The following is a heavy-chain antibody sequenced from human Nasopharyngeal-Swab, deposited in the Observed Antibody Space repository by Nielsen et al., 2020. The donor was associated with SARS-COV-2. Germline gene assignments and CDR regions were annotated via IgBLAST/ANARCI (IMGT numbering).Heavy chain of an antibody. CDR3: ARVRSIAAWIDY. D-gene: IGHD6-6*01. V-gene: IGHV3-7*01. CDR1: GFTFSSYW. Sequence: GGSLRLSCAASGFTFSSYWMSWVRQAPGKGLEWVANINQDGNEKYYVDSVKGRFTISRDNAKNSLYLQMNSLRAEDTAVYYCARVRSIAAWIDYWGQGTLVTVSS. J-gene: IGHJ4*02. CDR2: INQDGNEK.